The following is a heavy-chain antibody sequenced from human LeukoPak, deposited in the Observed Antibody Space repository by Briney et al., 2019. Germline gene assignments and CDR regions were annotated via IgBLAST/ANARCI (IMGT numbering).Heavy chain of an antibody. CDR3: ARGFAATGNPTCFDP. D-gene: IGHD6-13*01. CDR1: GFIFSSYA. Sequence: GGSLRLSCAASGFIFSSYAMHWVRQAPGTGLEWVAVIWNDGSNKYYADSVEGRFTISRDNSMNTLYLQMNSLSPEDTAIYYCARGFAATGNPTCFDPWGQGTPVTVSS. CDR2: IWNDGSNK. J-gene: IGHJ5*02. V-gene: IGHV3-33*01.